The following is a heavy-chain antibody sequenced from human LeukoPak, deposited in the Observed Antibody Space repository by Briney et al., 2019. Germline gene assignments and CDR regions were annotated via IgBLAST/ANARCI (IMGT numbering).Heavy chain of an antibody. D-gene: IGHD4-17*01. CDR2: IIPIFGTA. CDR3: ARSPTVTTREAAFDI. CDR1: GGTFSSYA. J-gene: IGHJ3*02. V-gene: IGHV1-69*13. Sequence: ASVKVSCKASGGTFSSYAISWVRQAPGQGLEWMGRIIPIFGTANYAQKFQGRVTITADESTSTAYMELSSLRSEDTAVYYCARSPTVTTREAAFDIWGQGTMVTVSS.